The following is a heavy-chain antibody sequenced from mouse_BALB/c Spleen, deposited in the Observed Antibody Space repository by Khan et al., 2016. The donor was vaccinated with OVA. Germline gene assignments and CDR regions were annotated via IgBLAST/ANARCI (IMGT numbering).Heavy chain of an antibody. CDR2: IFPGTGTT. D-gene: IGHD1-1*02. CDR1: GYTFTNYW. CDR3: ARGYVGNYEFVY. Sequence: QVQLQQSGAELVKPGASVKLSCKTSGYTFTNYWIQWIKQRPGQGLGWIGQIFPGTGTTYYNQNFKGKATLTVDTSSNTAYMHLSSLTSEDSAVYFCARGYVGNYEFVYWGQGTLVTVSP. J-gene: IGHJ3*01. V-gene: IGHV1S132*01.